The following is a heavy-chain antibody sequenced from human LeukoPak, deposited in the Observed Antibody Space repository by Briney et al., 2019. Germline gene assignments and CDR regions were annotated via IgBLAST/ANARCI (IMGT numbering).Heavy chain of an antibody. J-gene: IGHJ4*02. CDR2: ISYDGSNK. Sequence: PGRYLRLSCAASGFTFSSYAMHWVRQAPGKGLEWVAVISYDGSNKYYADSVKGRFTISRDNSKNTLYLQMNSLRAEDTAVYYCARASYYGSGSYYGEFDYWGQGTLVTVSS. D-gene: IGHD3-10*01. CDR1: GFTFSSYA. CDR3: ARASYYGSGSYYGEFDY. V-gene: IGHV3-30*04.